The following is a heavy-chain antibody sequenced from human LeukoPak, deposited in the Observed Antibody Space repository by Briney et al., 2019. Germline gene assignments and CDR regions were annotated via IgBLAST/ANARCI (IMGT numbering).Heavy chain of an antibody. J-gene: IGHJ4*02. V-gene: IGHV4-31*03. CDR1: GGSISSGDYY. CDR2: IYYSGST. CDR3: ATASMVRGVPY. D-gene: IGHD3-10*01. Sequence: SETLSLTCTVSGGSISSGDYYWSWIRQPPGKGLEWIGYIYYSGSTYYNPSLKSRVTISVDTSKNQFSLKLSSVTAADTAVYYCATASMVRGVPYWGQGTLVTVSS.